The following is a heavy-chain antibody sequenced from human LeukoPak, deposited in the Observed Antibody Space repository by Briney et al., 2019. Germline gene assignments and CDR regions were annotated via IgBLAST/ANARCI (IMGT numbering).Heavy chain of an antibody. CDR3: AKNRGSSVAYDY. V-gene: IGHV4-59*08. J-gene: IGHJ4*02. CDR2: IYYSGST. D-gene: IGHD2-2*01. Sequence: PSETLSLTCTVSSGSISSYYWSWIRQPPGKGLEWIAYIYYSGSTNYNPSLKSRVTISIDTSNNQFSLKLSSVTAADTAVYYCAKNRGSSVAYDYWGQGTLVTVSS. CDR1: SGSISSYY.